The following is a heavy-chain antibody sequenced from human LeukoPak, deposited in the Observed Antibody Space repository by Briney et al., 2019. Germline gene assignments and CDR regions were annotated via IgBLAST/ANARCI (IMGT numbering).Heavy chain of an antibody. CDR2: FDPEDGET. CDR3: ATDTAVAAQGRVTDAFDI. V-gene: IGHV1-24*01. Sequence: ASVKASCKVSGYTLTELSMHWVRQAPGKGLEWMGGFDPEDGETIYAQKFQGRVTMTEDTSTDTAYMELSSLRSEDTAVYYCATDTAVAAQGRVTDAFDIWGQGTMVTVSS. J-gene: IGHJ3*02. CDR1: GYTLTELS. D-gene: IGHD6-19*01.